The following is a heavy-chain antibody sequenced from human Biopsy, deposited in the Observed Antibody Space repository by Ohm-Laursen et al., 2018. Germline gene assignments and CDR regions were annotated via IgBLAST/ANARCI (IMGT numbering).Heavy chain of an antibody. CDR1: TGTFDSYG. D-gene: IGHD2-15*01. CDR3: AREAIGYQLPCDD. J-gene: IGHJ4*02. V-gene: IGHV1-69*04. Sequence: GPSVKVSCKTSTGTFDSYGVTWVRRVPGQGLEWMGRIIPILRTTTYAPKFQGRVTFTADKSSSTAYLELSSLTSEDTAMFYCAREAIGYQLPCDDWGQGTLVTVSS. CDR2: IIPILRTT.